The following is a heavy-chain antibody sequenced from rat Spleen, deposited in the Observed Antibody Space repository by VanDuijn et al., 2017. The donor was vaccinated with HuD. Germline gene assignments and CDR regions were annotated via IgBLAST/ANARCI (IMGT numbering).Heavy chain of an antibody. D-gene: IGHD4-6*01. CDR1: GFTFSSYY. V-gene: IGHV5-25*01. J-gene: IGHJ1*01. CDR2: ISTGGVNT. CDR3: ARHRNLGYWHFDF. Sequence: EVQLVESGGGLVQPGRSMKLSCAASGFTFSSYYMAWVRQAPTKGLEWVASISTGGVNTYYGGSVKGRFTVSRDNAKTTLFLQMDSLRSEDTATYYCARHRNLGYWHFDFWGPGTMVTVSS.